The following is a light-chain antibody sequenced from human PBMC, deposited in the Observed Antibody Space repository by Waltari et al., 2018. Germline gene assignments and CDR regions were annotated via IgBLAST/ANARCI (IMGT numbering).Light chain of an antibody. CDR1: QSLAFSDGKTY. J-gene: IGKJ2*01. V-gene: IGKV2-30*01. Sequence: DVVLTQSPLSLSVTLGQSASVSCRSSQSLAFSDGKTYLNWFPQRPGQSPRRLIYKVFNRESGVPDRISGSGSGTDFALKISRVEAEDVGVYYCMEGAQWYTFGQGTKLEIK. CDR3: MEGAQWYT. CDR2: KVF.